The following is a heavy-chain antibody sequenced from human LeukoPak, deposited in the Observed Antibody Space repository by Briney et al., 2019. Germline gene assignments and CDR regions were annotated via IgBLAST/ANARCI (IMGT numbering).Heavy chain of an antibody. Sequence: GGSLRLSCEVSGLTFSTYWITWVRQAPGKGLEWVAVIWYDGSNKYYADSVKGRFTISRDNSKNTLYLQMNSLRAEDTAVYYCAKVSGYSYGEFDYWGQGTLVTVSS. D-gene: IGHD5-18*01. J-gene: IGHJ4*02. CDR1: GLTFSTYW. CDR3: AKVSGYSYGEFDY. V-gene: IGHV3-33*06. CDR2: IWYDGSNK.